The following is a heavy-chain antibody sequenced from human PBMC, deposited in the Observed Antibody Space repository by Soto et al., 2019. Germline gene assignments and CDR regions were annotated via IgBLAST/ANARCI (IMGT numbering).Heavy chain of an antibody. CDR3: AREDILGARSFDY. CDR1: GFTFGGYS. J-gene: IGHJ4*02. Sequence: EVQLVESGGGLVQTGGSLRLSCAASGFTFGGYSMNWVRLAPGKGLEWISYISSLSSPRYYAESVEVRFIISRDNAKNSVYLQMNSMRDEDTAVYLCAREDILGARSFDYWGQGTLVTVSS. D-gene: IGHD1-26*01. CDR2: ISSLSSPR. V-gene: IGHV3-48*02.